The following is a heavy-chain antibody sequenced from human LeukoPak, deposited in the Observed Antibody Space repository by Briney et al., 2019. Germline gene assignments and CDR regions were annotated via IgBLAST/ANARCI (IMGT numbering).Heavy chain of an antibody. Sequence: SETLSLTCTVSGGSISSGSYYWSWIRQPAGKGLEWIGRVYSSGSTDYNPSLKSRLSISVDTSKIQFSLRLSSVTVADTAVYYCARAAYGDYLHYYYYMDVWGKGTTVTVSS. CDR2: VYSSGST. D-gene: IGHD4-17*01. CDR3: ARAAYGDYLHYYYYMDV. V-gene: IGHV4-61*02. J-gene: IGHJ6*03. CDR1: GGSISSGSYY.